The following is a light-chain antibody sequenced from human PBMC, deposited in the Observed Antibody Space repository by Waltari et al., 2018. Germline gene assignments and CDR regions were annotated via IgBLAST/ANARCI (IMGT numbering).Light chain of an antibody. J-gene: IGLJ7*01. V-gene: IGLV2-14*03. CDR3: SSYTTSSTLV. CDR2: DVS. CDR1: SSDVGSYNY. Sequence: QSALTQPASVSGSPGQSITISCTGTSSDVGSYNYVSWYQHHPGKAPKLMIYDVSNRPSGGSNRFSGSKSGNTASLTISGLQAEDEADYYCSSYTTSSTLVFGGGTQLTVL.